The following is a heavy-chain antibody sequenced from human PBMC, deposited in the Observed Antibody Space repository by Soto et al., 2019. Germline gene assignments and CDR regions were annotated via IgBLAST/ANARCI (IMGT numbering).Heavy chain of an antibody. CDR1: GGSISSGGYY. V-gene: IGHV4-31*03. CDR2: IYYSGST. J-gene: IGHJ4*02. Sequence: ASATLSVTCTVSGGSISSGGYYWSWIRQHPGKGLEWIGYIYYSGSTYYNPSLKSRVTISVDTSKNQFSLKLSSVTAADTAVYYCARDSAAAGFDYWGQGTLVTVSS. D-gene: IGHD6-13*01. CDR3: ARDSAAAGFDY.